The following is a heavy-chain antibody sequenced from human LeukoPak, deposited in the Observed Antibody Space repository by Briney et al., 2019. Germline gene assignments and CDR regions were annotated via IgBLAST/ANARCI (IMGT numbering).Heavy chain of an antibody. V-gene: IGHV3-23*01. Sequence: PGGSLRLSCAASGFTFSSYAMSWVRQAPGKGLEWASVISGGGGTTYHADSVKGRFTISRDNSKNTLYLQMNSLRAEDTAVYYCAKRTNEGLRYFDSWGQGTLVTVSS. J-gene: IGHJ4*02. D-gene: IGHD3-16*01. CDR3: AKRTNEGLRYFDS. CDR2: ISGGGGTT. CDR1: GFTFSSYA.